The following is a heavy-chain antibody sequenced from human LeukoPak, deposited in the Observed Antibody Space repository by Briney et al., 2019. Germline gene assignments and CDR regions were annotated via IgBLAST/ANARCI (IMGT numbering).Heavy chain of an antibody. V-gene: IGHV3-23*01. D-gene: IGHD4-23*01. CDR1: GFGFNDAA. J-gene: IGHJ4*02. CDR2: TSSSGANT. CDR3: VKDIQVTY. Sequence: GGSLRLSCAASGFGFNDAAMTWVRQAPGKGLEWVSLTSSSGANTYYADSVKGRFTISRDNSKNTLFLQMNSLRAEDTAMYYCVKDIQVTYWGQGTLATVSS.